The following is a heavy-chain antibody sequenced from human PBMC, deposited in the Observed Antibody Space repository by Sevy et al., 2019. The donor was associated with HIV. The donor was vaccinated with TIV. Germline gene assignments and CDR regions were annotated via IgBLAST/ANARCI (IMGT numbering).Heavy chain of an antibody. D-gene: IGHD3-22*01. J-gene: IGHJ3*02. CDR2: ISYDGSNK. Sequence: GGSLRLSCAASGFTFSSYAMHWVRQAPGKGLEWVAVISYDGSNKYYADSVKGRFTISRDNSKNTLYLQMNSLRAEDTAVYYCARSRLGGLYYYDSSGYYSDAFDIWGQGTMVTVSS. CDR3: ARSRLGGLYYYDSSGYYSDAFDI. V-gene: IGHV3-30*04. CDR1: GFTFSSYA.